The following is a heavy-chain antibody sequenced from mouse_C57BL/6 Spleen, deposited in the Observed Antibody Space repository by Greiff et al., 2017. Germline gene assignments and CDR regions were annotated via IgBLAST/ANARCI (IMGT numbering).Heavy chain of an antibody. CDR1: GYAFSSSW. Sequence: VQLQQSGPELVKPGASVKISCKASGYAFSSSWLNWVKQRPGKGLEWIRRIYPGDGDTNYNGKFKGKATLTADKSSSTAYMQLSSLTSEDSAVYFCAREGGYSFAYWGQGTLVTVSA. CDR2: IYPGDGDT. CDR3: AREGGYSFAY. D-gene: IGHD2-3*01. J-gene: IGHJ3*01. V-gene: IGHV1-82*01.